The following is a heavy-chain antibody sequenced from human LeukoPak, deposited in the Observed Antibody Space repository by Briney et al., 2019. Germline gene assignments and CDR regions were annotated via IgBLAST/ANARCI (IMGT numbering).Heavy chain of an antibody. CDR3: ARVSRWALNHNPHY. V-gene: IGHV3-7*03. J-gene: IGHJ4*02. CDR1: GFTFRTYW. Sequence: GGSLRLSCAASGFTFRTYWMSWVRQAPGKGREGVANIKQDWREKYYVDSVKGGYTISRDNAKNSLYLQMNSPRAEDTAVYYCARVSRWALNHNPHYWGQGTLVTVSS. CDR2: IKQDWREK. D-gene: IGHD1-14*01.